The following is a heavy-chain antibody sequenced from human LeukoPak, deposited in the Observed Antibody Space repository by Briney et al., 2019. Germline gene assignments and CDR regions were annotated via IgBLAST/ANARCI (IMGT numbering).Heavy chain of an antibody. D-gene: IGHD2-15*01. Sequence: SETLSLTCTVSGGSISSSSYYWGWIRQPPGKGLEWIGSIYYSGSTYYNPSLKSRVTISVDTSKNQFSLKLSSVTAADTAVYYCARGGVAFDPWGQGTLVTVSS. CDR2: IYYSGST. J-gene: IGHJ5*02. CDR3: ARGGVAFDP. CDR1: GGSISSSSYY. V-gene: IGHV4-39*07.